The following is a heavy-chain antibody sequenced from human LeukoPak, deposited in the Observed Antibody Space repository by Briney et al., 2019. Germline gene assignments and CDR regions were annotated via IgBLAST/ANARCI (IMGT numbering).Heavy chain of an antibody. V-gene: IGHV3-33*06. J-gene: IGHJ4*02. Sequence: PERSLRLSCAAPGFTLSHYGMHWVRQAPGKGLECVAVIWNDGSNNYYADSVKGRFTISRDNSKNTLYLQMNSLRAEDTAVYYCAKDAQRGFGYSNSLEYWGQGTRVTVSS. CDR2: IWNDGSNN. CDR1: GFTLSHYG. D-gene: IGHD4-11*01. CDR3: AKDAQRGFGYSNSLEY.